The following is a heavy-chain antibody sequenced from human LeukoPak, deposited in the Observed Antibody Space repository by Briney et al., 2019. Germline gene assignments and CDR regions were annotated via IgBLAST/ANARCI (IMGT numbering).Heavy chain of an antibody. CDR1: GFSFGDYA. D-gene: IGHD2-2*01. V-gene: IGHV3-49*04. CDR3: TRGPYQMRFAPDVGHFDY. CDR2: IRNEVNGGTV. J-gene: IGHJ4*02. Sequence: GGSLRLSCTTSGFSFGDYALTWVRQAPGQGLEWVGVIRNEVNGGTVQYAASVKGRFTISRDDSAGIAYLQMNSLKTEDTALYYCTRGPYQMRFAPDVGHFDYWGQGTLVTVSS.